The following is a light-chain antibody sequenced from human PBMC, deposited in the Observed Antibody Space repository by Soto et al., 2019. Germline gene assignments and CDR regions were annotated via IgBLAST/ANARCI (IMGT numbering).Light chain of an antibody. J-gene: IGKJ1*01. Sequence: DNVLTQSPGTLSVSPGERATLSCRASQTISSNYLAWYQQKPGQPPSLLIYGTSSSATGIPDRFSGSGSGTDFTLTISRLEPEDSAIYYCQQYISWTFGQGTKVEIK. V-gene: IGKV3-20*01. CDR1: QTISSNY. CDR3: QQYISWT. CDR2: GTS.